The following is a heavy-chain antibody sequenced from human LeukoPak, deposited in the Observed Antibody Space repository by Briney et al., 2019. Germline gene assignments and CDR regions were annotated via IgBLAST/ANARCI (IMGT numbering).Heavy chain of an antibody. J-gene: IGHJ5*02. CDR1: GGSISSYY. CDR2: IYTSGST. D-gene: IGHD6-13*01. CDR3: AREAIQYSGRYVDWFDP. Sequence: PSETLSLTCTVSGGSISSYYWSWIRQPAGKGLEWIGRIYTSGSTNHNPSLKSRVTMSVDTSKNQFSLKLSSVTAADTAVYYCAREAIQYSGRYVDWFDPWGQGTLVTVSS. V-gene: IGHV4-4*07.